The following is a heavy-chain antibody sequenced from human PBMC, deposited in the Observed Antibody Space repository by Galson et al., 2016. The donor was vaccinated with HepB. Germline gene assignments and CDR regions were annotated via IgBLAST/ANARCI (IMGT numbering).Heavy chain of an antibody. CDR3: AKEVVRSLHGYGMDV. D-gene: IGHD3-3*01. CDR1: GFTFSTYA. Sequence: SLRLSCAGSGFTFSTYAVNWVRQAPGKGLEWVSGISGSGGRTYYADSVKGRFTISRDNSKNTLYRQMKSLRAEDTAVNYCAKEVVRSLHGYGMDVWGQGTTVTVSS. CDR2: ISGSGGRT. V-gene: IGHV3-23*01. J-gene: IGHJ6*02.